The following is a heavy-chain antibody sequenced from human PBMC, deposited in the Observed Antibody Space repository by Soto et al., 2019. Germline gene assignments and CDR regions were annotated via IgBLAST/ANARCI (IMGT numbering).Heavy chain of an antibody. Sequence: GGSLRLSCAASGFTFSTYSLNWVRQAPGKGLDWVAHISSGGDTIYYTDSVKGRFTISRDNAKSSLYLQMNSLRDEDTAVYYCEMAGYWGQGTQVTVSS. D-gene: IGHD2-8*01. V-gene: IGHV3-48*02. CDR1: GFTFSTYS. J-gene: IGHJ4*02. CDR3: EMAGY. CDR2: ISSGGDTI.